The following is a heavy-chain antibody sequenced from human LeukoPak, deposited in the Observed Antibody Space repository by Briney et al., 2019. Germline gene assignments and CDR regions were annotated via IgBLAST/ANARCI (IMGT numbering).Heavy chain of an antibody. CDR1: GGSISSYY. D-gene: IGHD3-10*01. V-gene: IGHV4-59*01. J-gene: IGHJ4*02. CDR3: ARSANALWFGELLGLDFDY. CDR2: IYYSGNT. Sequence: SETLSLTCTVSGGSISSYYWSWIRQPPGKGLEWIGYIYYSGNTNYNPSLKSRVTISVDTSTNQFSLKLSSVTAADTAVYYCARSANALWFGELLGLDFDYWGQGTLVTVSS.